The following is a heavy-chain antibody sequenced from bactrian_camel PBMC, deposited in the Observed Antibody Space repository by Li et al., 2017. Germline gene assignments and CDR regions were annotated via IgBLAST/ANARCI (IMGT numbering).Heavy chain of an antibody. V-gene: IGHV3S54*01. D-gene: IGHD1*01. CDR2: QTTGGGST. J-gene: IGHJ4*01. Sequence: HVQLVESGGGSVQAGGSLRLSCSYTATFERSSDCLGWFRQAPGKDRVIIAHQTTGGGSTWHADSVKGRFTISKDNAQNTLYLQINSLKPEDTAMYYCAAGLDPTCTLNFFGQGTQVTVS. CDR1: ATFERSSDC.